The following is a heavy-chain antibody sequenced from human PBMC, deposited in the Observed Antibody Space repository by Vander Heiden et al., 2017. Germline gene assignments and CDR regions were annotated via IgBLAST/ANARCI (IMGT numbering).Heavy chain of an antibody. D-gene: IGHD6-13*01. CDR2: ISSSSSYI. V-gene: IGHV3-21*01. CDR1: GFTFSRYS. CDR3: ARSTAATYYFDY. J-gene: IGHJ4*02. Sequence: EVQLVESGGGLVKPGGSLRLSCAASGFTFSRYSMNWVRQAPGKGLEWVSSISSSSSYIYYADSVKGRFTISRDNAKNSLYLQMNSLRAEDTAVYYCARSTAATYYFDYWGQGTLVTVSS.